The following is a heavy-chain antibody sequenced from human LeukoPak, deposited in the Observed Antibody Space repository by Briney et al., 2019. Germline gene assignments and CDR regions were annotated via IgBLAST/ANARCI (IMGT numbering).Heavy chain of an antibody. CDR2: ISAYTVNT. Sequence: GAPVKVSCKASGYTFISYGMSWIRQAPGQGLEWMGWISAYTVNTKYTQKFQGRVTMTTATSTTTAYMDLRSLTSDDTAVYYCARAGDEVPTYFDYWGQGTLVTVSS. V-gene: IGHV1-18*01. J-gene: IGHJ4*02. D-gene: IGHD3-16*01. CDR1: GYTFISYG. CDR3: ARAGDEVPTYFDY.